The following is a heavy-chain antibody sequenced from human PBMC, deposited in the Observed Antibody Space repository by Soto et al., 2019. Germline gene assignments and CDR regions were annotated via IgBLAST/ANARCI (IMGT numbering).Heavy chain of an antibody. CDR1: GYTFTSYD. D-gene: IGHD6-13*01. J-gene: IGHJ3*02. Sequence: GASVKVSCKASGYTFTSYDINWVRQATGQGLEWMGWMNPNSGNTGYAQKFQGRVTMTRNTSISTAYMELSSLRSEDTAVYYCARVGSSSWYVAFDIRGQGTMVTVSS. V-gene: IGHV1-8*01. CDR2: MNPNSGNT. CDR3: ARVGSSSWYVAFDI.